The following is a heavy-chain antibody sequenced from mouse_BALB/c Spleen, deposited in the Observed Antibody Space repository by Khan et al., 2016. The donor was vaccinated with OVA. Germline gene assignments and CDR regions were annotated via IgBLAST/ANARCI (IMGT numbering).Heavy chain of an antibody. CDR1: GYSITSDYA. CDR3: ARFRMAN. CDR2: ISYSGST. J-gene: IGHJ2*01. Sequence: EVQLQESGPGLVKPSQSLSLTCTVTGYSITSDYAWNWIRQFPGNKLEWMGYISYSGSTSYNPSLKSRISITRDTSKNQFFLQLNSVTTEDTATYYCARFRMANWGQGTTLTVSS. V-gene: IGHV3-2*02.